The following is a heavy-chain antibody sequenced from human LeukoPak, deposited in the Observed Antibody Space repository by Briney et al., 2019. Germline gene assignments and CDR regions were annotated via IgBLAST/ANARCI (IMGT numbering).Heavy chain of an antibody. J-gene: IGHJ4*02. CDR2: IIPIFGTA. Sequence: SVKVSCKASGGTFRSYAISWVRQAPGQGLEWMGGIIPIFGTANYAQKFQGRVTITADESTSTAYMELSSLRSEDTAVYYCARDGYYDFWSGLFDYWGQGTLVTVSS. V-gene: IGHV1-69*01. CDR3: ARDGYYDFWSGLFDY. CDR1: GGTFRSYA. D-gene: IGHD3-3*01.